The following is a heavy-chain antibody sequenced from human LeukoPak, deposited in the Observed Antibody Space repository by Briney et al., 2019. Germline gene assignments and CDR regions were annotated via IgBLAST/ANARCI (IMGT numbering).Heavy chain of an antibody. Sequence: GGSLRLSCAASGFTFSSYWMHWVRQAPGKGLEWVSYISSGSSTIYYADPVKGRFTISRDNAKNSLYLQMNSLRDEDTAVYYCARGRYGMDVWGQGTTVTVSS. J-gene: IGHJ6*02. D-gene: IGHD5-24*01. CDR2: ISSGSSTI. CDR3: ARGRYGMDV. V-gene: IGHV3-48*02. CDR1: GFTFSSYW.